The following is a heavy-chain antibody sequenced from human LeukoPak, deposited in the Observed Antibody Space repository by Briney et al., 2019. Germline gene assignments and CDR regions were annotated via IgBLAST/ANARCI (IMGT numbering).Heavy chain of an antibody. CDR1: GYTLTSYD. CDR2: MNPNSGNT. J-gene: IGHJ4*02. CDR3: AKAIGGYSYGYFDY. V-gene: IGHV1-8*01. D-gene: IGHD5-18*01. Sequence: GASVKVSCKASGYTLTSYDINWVRQAPGQGLEWMGGMNPNSGNTNYAQKFQGRVTMTTNTSTSTAYMELSSLRSEDTAVYYCAKAIGGYSYGYFDYWGQGTLVTVSS.